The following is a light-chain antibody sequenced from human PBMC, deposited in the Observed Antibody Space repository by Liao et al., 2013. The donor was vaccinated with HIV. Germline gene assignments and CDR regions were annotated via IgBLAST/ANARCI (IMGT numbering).Light chain of an antibody. V-gene: IGLV3-21*01. CDR3: QAWDSSTGGV. CDR2: YDT. Sequence: SYVLTQPPSVSVAPGKTATVSCGGNNIGTKSVHWYQQKPGQAPVVVIYYDTDRPSGIPERFSGSNSGNTATLTITGTQAMDEADYYCQAWDSSTGGVFGGGAKLIVL. CDR1: NIGTKS. J-gene: IGLJ3*02.